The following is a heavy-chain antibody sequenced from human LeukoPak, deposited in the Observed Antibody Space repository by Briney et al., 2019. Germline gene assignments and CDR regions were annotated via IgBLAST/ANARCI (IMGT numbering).Heavy chain of an antibody. J-gene: IGHJ4*02. D-gene: IGHD6-13*01. CDR2: ISGSGTAT. Sequence: GGSRRLSCAASGFTFSSYAMSWVRQAPGKGLQWVSAISGSGTATYYADSVKGRFTISRDNSKNTLYLQMNSLRAEDTAVYYCAKPLSAASGTDFDYWGQGTLVTVSS. CDR1: GFTFSSYA. V-gene: IGHV3-23*01. CDR3: AKPLSAASGTDFDY.